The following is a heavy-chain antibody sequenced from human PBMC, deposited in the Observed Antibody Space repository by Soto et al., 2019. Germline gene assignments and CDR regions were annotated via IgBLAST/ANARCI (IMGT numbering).Heavy chain of an antibody. V-gene: IGHV3-74*01. CDR3: ARGAYYYDSSGLSFFDP. CDR2: INSDGSST. J-gene: IGHJ5*02. Sequence: GGSLRLSCAASGFTFSSYWMHWVRQVPGEELVWVSRINSDGSSTNYADSVKGRFTISRDNAKNTLYLQLNSLRAEDTAVYYCARGAYYYDSSGLSFFDPWGQGTLVTVSS. D-gene: IGHD3-22*01. CDR1: GFTFSSYW.